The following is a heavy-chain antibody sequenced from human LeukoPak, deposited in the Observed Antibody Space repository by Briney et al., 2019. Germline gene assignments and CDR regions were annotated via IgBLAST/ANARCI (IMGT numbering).Heavy chain of an antibody. V-gene: IGHV4-61*05. Sequence: SETLSLTCTVSGGSISSSSYYWGWIRQPPGKGLEWIGYIYYSGSTNYNPSLKSRVTISVDTSKNQSSLRLSSVTAADTAVYYCARTNAFDIWGQGTMVTVSS. CDR2: IYYSGST. CDR3: ARTNAFDI. J-gene: IGHJ3*02. CDR1: GGSISSSSYY.